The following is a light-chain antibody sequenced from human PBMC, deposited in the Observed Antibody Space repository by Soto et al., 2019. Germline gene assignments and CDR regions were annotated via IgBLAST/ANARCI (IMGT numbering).Light chain of an antibody. CDR2: DAS. CDR1: QSISSW. CDR3: QQYNSYSMYT. Sequence: DIQMTQSPSTLSASVGDRVTITCPASQSISSWLAWYQQKPGKAPKLLIYDASSLESGVPSRFSGRGSGTEFTRTIRSLQPDDFATYYCQQYNSYSMYTFGQGTKLEIK. V-gene: IGKV1-5*01. J-gene: IGKJ2*01.